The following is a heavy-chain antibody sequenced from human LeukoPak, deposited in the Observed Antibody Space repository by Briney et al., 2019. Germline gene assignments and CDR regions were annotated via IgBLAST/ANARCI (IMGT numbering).Heavy chain of an antibody. J-gene: IGHJ4*02. CDR1: GGSISSSSYY. CDR2: IYYSGST. Sequence: PSETLSLTCTVSGGSISSSSYYWSWIRQPPGKGLEWIGYIYYSGSTNYNPSLKSRVTISVDTSKNQFSLKLSSVTAADTAVYYCARFPNPYDFWSGRGYYFDYWGQGTLVTVSS. CDR3: ARFPNPYDFWSGRGYYFDY. D-gene: IGHD3-3*01. V-gene: IGHV4-61*01.